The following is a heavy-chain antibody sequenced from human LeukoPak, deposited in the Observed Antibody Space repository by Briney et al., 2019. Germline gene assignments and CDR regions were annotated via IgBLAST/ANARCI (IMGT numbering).Heavy chain of an antibody. J-gene: IGHJ4*02. Sequence: SETLSLTCAVYGGSFSGYYWSWIRQPPGKGLEWIGEINHSGSTNYNPSLKSRVTISVDTSKNQFSLKLSSVTAADTAVYYCARGRRYYDFWSGYLRPFDYWGQGTLVTVSS. CDR2: INHSGST. CDR1: GGSFSGYY. V-gene: IGHV4-34*01. CDR3: ARGRRYYDFWSGYLRPFDY. D-gene: IGHD3-3*01.